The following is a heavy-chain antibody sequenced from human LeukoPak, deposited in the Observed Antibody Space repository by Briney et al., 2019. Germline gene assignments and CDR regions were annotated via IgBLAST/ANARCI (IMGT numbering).Heavy chain of an antibody. D-gene: IGHD3-10*01. Sequence: ASVKVSCKASGYIFTNYGINWVRQAPGQGLEWMGWVSAYNGNTNYAQMLQGRVTMTTDTSTSTAYMELRSLRSDDTAVYYCARDSQHATCYHGSGSSDFWGQGTLVTVSS. CDR1: GYIFTNYG. J-gene: IGHJ4*02. CDR3: ARDSQHATCYHGSGSSDF. CDR2: VSAYNGNT. V-gene: IGHV1-18*01.